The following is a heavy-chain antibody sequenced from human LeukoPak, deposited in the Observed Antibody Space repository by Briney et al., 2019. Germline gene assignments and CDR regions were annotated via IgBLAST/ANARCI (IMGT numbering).Heavy chain of an antibody. D-gene: IGHD3-9*01. Sequence: GGSLRRSCAASGFTFSDFYMSWIPQDPGKGLEWISYISSSNIYTNYADSVKGRFTISRDNAKNSLYLQMNSLRAEDTAVYYCARNRFDSEGGNWFDPWGQGTLVTVSS. CDR2: ISSSNIYT. CDR3: ARNRFDSEGGNWFDP. CDR1: GFTFSDFY. J-gene: IGHJ5*02. V-gene: IGHV3-11*03.